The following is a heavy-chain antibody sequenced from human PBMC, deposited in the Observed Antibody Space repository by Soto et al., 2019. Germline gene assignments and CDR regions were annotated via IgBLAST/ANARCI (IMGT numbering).Heavy chain of an antibody. CDR2: IYYSGST. D-gene: IGHD2-15*01. CDR1: GGSISSGGYY. Sequence: QVQLQESGPGLVKPSQTLSLTCTVSGGSISSGGYYWSWIRQHPGKGLEWIGYIYYSGSTYYNPSLKSRVTISVDTSKKQVSLKLSSVTAADTAVYYCARGIVVVVAADTTNWFDPWGQGTLVTVSS. J-gene: IGHJ5*02. CDR3: ARGIVVVVAADTTNWFDP. V-gene: IGHV4-31*03.